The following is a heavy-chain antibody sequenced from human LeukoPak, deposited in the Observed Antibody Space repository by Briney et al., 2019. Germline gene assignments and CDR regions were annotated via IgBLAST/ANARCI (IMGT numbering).Heavy chain of an antibody. CDR1: GYTFTGIGS. CDR2: IIPIFGTA. CDR3: ATGLRAYSNRLRGYYYYMDV. D-gene: IGHD6-13*01. J-gene: IGHJ6*03. V-gene: IGHV1-69*06. Sequence: ASVKVSCKTSGYTFTGIGSYLYWVRQAPGQGLEWMGGIIPIFGTANYAQKFQGRVTITADKSTSTAYMELSSLRSEDTAVYYCATGLRAYSNRLRGYYYYMDVWGKGTTVTVSS.